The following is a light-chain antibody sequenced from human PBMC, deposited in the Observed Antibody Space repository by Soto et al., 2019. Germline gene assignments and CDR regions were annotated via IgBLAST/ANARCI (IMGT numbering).Light chain of an antibody. Sequence: EVVLTQSPATLSLSPWERATLSCRASQSISSSLAWYQHKPGQAPRLLIYDASNRATGIPARVSGSGSGTDFTLTISSLEPEDSAVYYCQQRTNWPLTFGQGTRLEI. J-gene: IGKJ5*01. CDR2: DAS. V-gene: IGKV3-11*01. CDR3: QQRTNWPLT. CDR1: QSISSS.